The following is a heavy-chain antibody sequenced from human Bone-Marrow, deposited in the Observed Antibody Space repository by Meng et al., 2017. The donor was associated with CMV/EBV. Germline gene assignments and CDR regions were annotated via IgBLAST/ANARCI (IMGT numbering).Heavy chain of an antibody. CDR3: ASDGSGSYYYYYGMDV. CDR2: ISAYNGNT. D-gene: IGHD3-10*01. Sequence: SVKVSCKASGYTFTSYGISWVRQAPGQGLEWMGWISAYNGNTNYAQKLQGRVTMTTDTSTSTAYMELRSLRSDDTAVYYCASDGSGSYYYYYGMDVWGQGTTVTVSS. J-gene: IGHJ6*02. V-gene: IGHV1-18*01. CDR1: GYTFTSYG.